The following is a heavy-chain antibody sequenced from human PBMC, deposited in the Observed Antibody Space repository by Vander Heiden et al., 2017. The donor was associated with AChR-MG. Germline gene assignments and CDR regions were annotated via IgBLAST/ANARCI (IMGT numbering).Heavy chain of an antibody. J-gene: IGHJ6*02. V-gene: IGHV3-23*01. Sequence: EVQLLESGGGLVQPGGSLRLSCAASGFTFSRYAMGWVRQAPGKGLEWVSAISGSGGSTYYADSVKGRFTISRDNSKNTLYLQMNSLRAEDTAVYYCAKARGYSYGYDYYYYGMDVWGQGTTVTVSS. CDR1: GFTFSRYA. D-gene: IGHD5-18*01. CDR2: ISGSGGST. CDR3: AKARGYSYGYDYYYYGMDV.